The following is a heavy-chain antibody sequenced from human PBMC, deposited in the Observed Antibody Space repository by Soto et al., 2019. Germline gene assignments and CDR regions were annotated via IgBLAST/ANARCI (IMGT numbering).Heavy chain of an antibody. CDR3: ARDVVAGTCDY. CDR2: ISYDGSNK. D-gene: IGHD6-19*01. J-gene: IGHJ4*02. CDR1: GFTFSSYA. Sequence: QVQLVESGGGVVQPGRSLRLSCAASGFTFSSYAMHWVRQAPGKGLEWVAVISYDGSNKYYADSVKGRFTISRDKSKNTLYLQMNSLRAEDTAVYYCARDVVAGTCDYWGQGTLVTVSA. V-gene: IGHV3-30-3*01.